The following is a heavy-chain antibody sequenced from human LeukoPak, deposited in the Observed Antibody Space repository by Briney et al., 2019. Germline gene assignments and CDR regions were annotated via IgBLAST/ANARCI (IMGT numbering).Heavy chain of an antibody. CDR3: TTDRRAYYDSSGYFDY. D-gene: IGHD3-22*01. Sequence: GGSLRLSCATSGFTFSNAWMSWVRQAPGKGLEWLGRIKSKTDGGTTDYAAPVKGRFTISRDDSKNTLYLQMNSLKTEDTAVYYCTTDRRAYYDSSGYFDYWGQGTLVTVSS. CDR1: GFTFSNAW. CDR2: IKSKTDGGTT. V-gene: IGHV3-15*01. J-gene: IGHJ4*02.